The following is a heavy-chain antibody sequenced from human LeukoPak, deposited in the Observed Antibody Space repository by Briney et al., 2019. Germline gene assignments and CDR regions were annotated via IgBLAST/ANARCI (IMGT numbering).Heavy chain of an antibody. CDR2: INHSGST. J-gene: IGHJ4*02. V-gene: IGHV4-34*01. D-gene: IGHD6-19*01. CDR1: GGSFSGYY. Sequence: SETLSFTCAVYGGSFSGYYWSWIRQPPGKGLEWIGEINHSGSTNYNPSLKSRVTISVDTSKNQFSLKLSSVTAADTAVYYCARRSYSSGWYVDYWGQGTLVTVSS. CDR3: ARRSYSSGWYVDY.